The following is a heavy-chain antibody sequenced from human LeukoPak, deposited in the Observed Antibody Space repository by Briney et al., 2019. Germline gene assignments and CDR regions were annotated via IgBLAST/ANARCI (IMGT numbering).Heavy chain of an antibody. CDR3: ARDPRYYFDY. CDR1: GGSFSGYY. V-gene: IGHV4-4*07. Sequence: SETLSLTCAVYGGSFSGYYWSWIRQPPGKGLEWIGRIYTSGSTNYNPSLKSRVTMSVDTSKNQFSLKLSSVTAADTAVYYCARDPRYYFDYWGQGTLVTVSS. CDR2: IYTSGST. J-gene: IGHJ4*02.